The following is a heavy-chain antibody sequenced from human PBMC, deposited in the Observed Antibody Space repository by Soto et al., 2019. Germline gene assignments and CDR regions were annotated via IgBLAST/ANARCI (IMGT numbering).Heavy chain of an antibody. Sequence: GGSLRLSCAASGFTFSNCAMSWVRQAPGKGLEWVSGISGSGGGTYYADSVKGRFTISRDNSKNTLYLQMNSLRAEDTAVYYCAKDRYRSYGSGYPLGYFDYWGQGTLVTVSS. D-gene: IGHD3-22*01. CDR1: GFTFSNCA. CDR3: AKDRYRSYGSGYPLGYFDY. V-gene: IGHV3-23*01. J-gene: IGHJ4*02. CDR2: ISGSGGGT.